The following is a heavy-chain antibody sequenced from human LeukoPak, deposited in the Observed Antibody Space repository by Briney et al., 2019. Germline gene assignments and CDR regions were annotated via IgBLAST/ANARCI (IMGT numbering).Heavy chain of an antibody. J-gene: IGHJ3*02. D-gene: IGHD1-26*01. Sequence: GGSLRLSCAASGFTFDDYAMHWVRQAPGKGLEWVSLISGGGGSTYYADSVKGRFTISRDNGKNSLYLQMNSLRTEDSALYYCSQSYGWSYYVNAFDIWGQGTVVTVSS. CDR2: ISGGGGST. CDR3: SQSYGWSYYVNAFDI. V-gene: IGHV3-43*02. CDR1: GFTFDDYA.